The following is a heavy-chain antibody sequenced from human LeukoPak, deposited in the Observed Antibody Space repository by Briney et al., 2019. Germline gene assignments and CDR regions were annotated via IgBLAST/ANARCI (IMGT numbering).Heavy chain of an antibody. CDR3: ARLVRGVIPV. Sequence: PGRSLRLSCAASGFTFSSYSINSVRQAPGEGLEWVSYISRSSSTIYYADSVKGRFTISRDNANNSLYLQMNSLSVEDTAVYFCARLVRGVIPVWGQGTMVSVSS. J-gene: IGHJ3*01. CDR2: ISRSSSTI. D-gene: IGHD3-10*01. CDR1: GFTFSSYS. V-gene: IGHV3-48*04.